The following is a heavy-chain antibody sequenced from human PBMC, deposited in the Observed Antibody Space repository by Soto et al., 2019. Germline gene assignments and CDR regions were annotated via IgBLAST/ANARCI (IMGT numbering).Heavy chain of an antibody. V-gene: IGHV3-23*01. Sequence: GGSLRLSCAASGFIFSSYSMYWVRQAPGKGPEGVAGISAFSDSILYADSVEGRFTISRDNSKNTLYLQLNSLRADDTAVYFCAKKRRSGGDNWYFDSWSQGTLVTVSS. CDR2: ISAFSDSI. J-gene: IGHJ4*02. D-gene: IGHD2-21*02. CDR3: AKKRRSGGDNWYFDS. CDR1: GFIFSSYS.